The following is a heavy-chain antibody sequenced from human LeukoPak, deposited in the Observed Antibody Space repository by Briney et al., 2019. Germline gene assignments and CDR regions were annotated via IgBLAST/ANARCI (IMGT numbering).Heavy chain of an antibody. J-gene: IGHJ4*02. Sequence: GVLRLSCAASGFTVSSNYMSWVRQAPGKGLEWVSVIYSGGSTYYADSVKGRFTISRDNSKNTLYLQMNSLRAEDTAVYYCARAILPRAGFDYWGQGTLVTVSS. CDR3: ARAILPRAGFDY. CDR1: GFTVSSNY. D-gene: IGHD6-19*01. V-gene: IGHV3-66*01. CDR2: IYSGGST.